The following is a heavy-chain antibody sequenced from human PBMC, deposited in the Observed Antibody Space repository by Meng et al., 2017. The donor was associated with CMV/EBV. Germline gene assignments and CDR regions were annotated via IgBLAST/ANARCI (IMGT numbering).Heavy chain of an antibody. CDR3: ASVQGLGVS. CDR1: GGSISSGSYY. Sequence: QAQLEAAGPGLVKASQTLSLTCTVSGGSISSGSYYWSWIRQPAGKGLEWIGRIYTSWSTNYNPSLKSRVTISVDTSKNQFSLKLSSVTAADTAVYYCASVQGLGVSWGQGTLVTVSS. D-gene: IGHD3-10*01. J-gene: IGHJ4*02. CDR2: IYTSWST. V-gene: IGHV4-61*02.